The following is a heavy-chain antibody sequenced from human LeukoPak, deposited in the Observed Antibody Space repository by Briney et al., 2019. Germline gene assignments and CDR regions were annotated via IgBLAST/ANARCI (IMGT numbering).Heavy chain of an antibody. CDR2: ISSSSSYI. Sequence: GGSLRLSCAASGFTFSSYSMNWVRQAPGKGLEWVSSISSSSSYIYYADSVKGRFTISRDNAKNSLYLQMNSLRAEDTAVYYCARGHNYYDSSGYQDGFDYWGQGTLVTVSS. D-gene: IGHD3-22*01. CDR1: GFTFSSYS. J-gene: IGHJ4*02. CDR3: ARGHNYYDSSGYQDGFDY. V-gene: IGHV3-21*01.